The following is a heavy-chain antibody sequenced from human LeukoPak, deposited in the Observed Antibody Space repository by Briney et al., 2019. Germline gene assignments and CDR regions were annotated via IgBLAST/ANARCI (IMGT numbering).Heavy chain of an antibody. Sequence: PSETLSLTCSVSGGSISSYYWSWIRQPPGKGLEWIGYIYYSGSTNYNPSLRSRVTISVDTSKNQFSLKLSSVTAADTAVYYCAREGGGPIDYWGQGTLVTVSS. CDR3: AREGGGPIDY. CDR1: GGSISSYY. J-gene: IGHJ4*02. CDR2: IYYSGST. D-gene: IGHD3-16*01. V-gene: IGHV4-59*12.